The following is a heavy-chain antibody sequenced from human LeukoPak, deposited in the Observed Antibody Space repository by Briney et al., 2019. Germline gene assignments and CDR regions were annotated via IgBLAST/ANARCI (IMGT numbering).Heavy chain of an antibody. J-gene: IGHJ4*02. CDR2: INHSGST. CDR3: ASPIVSGSEY. CDR1: GGSFSGYY. D-gene: IGHD2-15*01. V-gene: IGHV4-34*01. Sequence: KPSETLSLTCAVYGGSFSGYYWSWIRQPPGKGLEWIGEINHSGSTNYNPSLKSRVTISVDTSKNQFSLKPSSVTAADTAVYYCASPIVSGSEYWGQGTLVTVSS.